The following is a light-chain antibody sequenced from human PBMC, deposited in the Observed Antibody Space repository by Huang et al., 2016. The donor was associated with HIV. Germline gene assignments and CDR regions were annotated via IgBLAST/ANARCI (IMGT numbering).Light chain of an antibody. CDR3: QQRVNGLT. V-gene: IGKV3-11*01. Sequence: EIVLTQSPATLSFFPGQRVSLSCRASQNINTHLAWYQQRPGQPPRLLIYDASSRVPGVAASVSGSGSGTDFTLTISSLESEDFATYYCQQRVNGLTFGGGTKV. J-gene: IGKJ4*01. CDR1: QNINTH. CDR2: DAS.